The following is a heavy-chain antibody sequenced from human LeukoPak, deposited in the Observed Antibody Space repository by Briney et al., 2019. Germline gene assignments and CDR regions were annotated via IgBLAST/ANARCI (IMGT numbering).Heavy chain of an antibody. CDR1: GITFSSYA. Sequence: GGSLRLSCAASGITFSSYAMIWVPQAPGKGLEWVSAISGSGDRTYHADSVKGRLTTSRDNSKNTLYLQMSSLRAEDTAVYYCAKDSGYHFLDYWGQGTPVTVSS. D-gene: IGHD3-22*01. V-gene: IGHV3-23*01. CDR2: ISGSGDRT. J-gene: IGHJ4*02. CDR3: AKDSGYHFLDY.